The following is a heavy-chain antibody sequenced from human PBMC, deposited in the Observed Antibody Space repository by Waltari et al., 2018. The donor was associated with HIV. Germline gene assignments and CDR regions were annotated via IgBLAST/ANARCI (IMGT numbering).Heavy chain of an antibody. Sequence: QLVESGGGLVQPGGSLRLSCAASGLTLSRYWMSWVRQAPGKGPEWVANIKEDGTLKYYVDSVRGRFTISRDNAKNSLYLQMNSLRADDTAVYYCTTDAQGSGIYLVSDWGRGTLVTVSS. CDR3: TTDAQGSGIYLVSD. J-gene: IGHJ4*02. D-gene: IGHD1-26*01. CDR1: GLTLSRYW. CDR2: IKEDGTLK. V-gene: IGHV3-7*01.